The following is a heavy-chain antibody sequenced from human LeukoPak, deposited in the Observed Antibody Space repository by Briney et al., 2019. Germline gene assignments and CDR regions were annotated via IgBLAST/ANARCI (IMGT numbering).Heavy chain of an antibody. V-gene: IGHV3-15*01. CDR2: IKSKAAGGTT. CDR1: GFTFNDVL. D-gene: IGHD2-8*02. Sequence: KPGGSLRLSCAASGFTFNDVLMSWVRQVPGKGLEWVGRIKSKAAGGTTDYAAPVNGRFTISRDDSRNTLFLQINSLKTEDTAVYYCATENYAGYHWWPFFDYWGQGTLVTVSS. J-gene: IGHJ4*02. CDR3: ATENYAGYHWWPFFDY.